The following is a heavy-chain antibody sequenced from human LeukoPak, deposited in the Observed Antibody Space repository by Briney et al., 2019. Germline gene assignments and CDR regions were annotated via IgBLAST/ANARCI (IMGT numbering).Heavy chain of an antibody. CDR1: GFAFSSYS. J-gene: IGHJ4*02. V-gene: IGHV3-21*01. D-gene: IGHD3-3*01. CDR3: AREYEDYDFWSGGPDH. Sequence: GGSLRLSCEASGFAFSSYSMNWVRQAPGKGLEWVSSITGGSGSIYYADSVKGRFTISRDNAKNSLYLQLNSLRAEDTAVYYCAREYEDYDFWSGGPDHWGQGTLVTVSS. CDR2: ITGGSGSI.